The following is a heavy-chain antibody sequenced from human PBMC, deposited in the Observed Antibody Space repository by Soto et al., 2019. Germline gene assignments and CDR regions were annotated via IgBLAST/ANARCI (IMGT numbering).Heavy chain of an antibody. J-gene: IGHJ3*02. CDR2: MNPNSGNT. D-gene: IGHD3-10*01. CDR3: ARGINYYDSGDEAFEI. V-gene: IGHV1-8*01. Sequence: QVQLVQSGAEVKKPGASVKVSCKASGYTFTSYDINWVRQATGQGLEWMGWMNPNSGNTGYAQKFPGRVTMTRNTSISTAYMELSSLRSEDPAVYYCARGINYYDSGDEAFEIWGQGTMVTVSS. CDR1: GYTFTSYD.